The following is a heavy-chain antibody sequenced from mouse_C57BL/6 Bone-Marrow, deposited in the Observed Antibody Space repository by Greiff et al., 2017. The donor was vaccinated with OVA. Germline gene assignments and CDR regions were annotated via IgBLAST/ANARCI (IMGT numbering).Heavy chain of an antibody. V-gene: IGHV14-2*01. Sequence: DVKLQESGAELVKPGASVKLSCTASGFNIKDYYMHWVKQRTEQGLEWIGRIDPEDGETKYAPKFQGKATITADTSSNTAYLQLSSLTSEDTAVYYCARSHSNFYYYAMDYWGQGTSVTVSS. D-gene: IGHD2-5*01. J-gene: IGHJ4*01. CDR3: ARSHSNFYYYAMDY. CDR2: IDPEDGET. CDR1: GFNIKDYY.